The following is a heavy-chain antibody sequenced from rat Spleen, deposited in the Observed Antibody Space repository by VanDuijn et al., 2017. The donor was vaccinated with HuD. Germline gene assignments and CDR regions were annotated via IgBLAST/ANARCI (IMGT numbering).Heavy chain of an antibody. J-gene: IGHJ3*01. CDR3: ATGGFEHYDGTYYYGWFAF. CDR1: GFTFNNNW. V-gene: IGHV5-31*01. D-gene: IGHD1-12*02. Sequence: EVQLVESGGGLVQPGRSLKLSCVASGFTFNNNWMTWIRQAPGKGLEWVASITNTGVSTYYSDSVKGRFTISRDDVKNTLYLQMDSLRSEDTATYYCATGGFEHYDGTYYYGWFAFWGQGTLVTVSS. CDR2: ITNTGVST.